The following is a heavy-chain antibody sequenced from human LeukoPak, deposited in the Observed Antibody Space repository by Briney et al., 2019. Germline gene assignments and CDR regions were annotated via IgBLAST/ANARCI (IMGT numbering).Heavy chain of an antibody. CDR3: ARDAVQYCSGGSCYYYGMDV. D-gene: IGHD2-15*01. V-gene: IGHV3-21*01. CDR2: ISSSSSYI. CDR1: GFTFSSYS. Sequence: PGGSLSLSCAASGFTFSSYSMNWVRQAPGKGLEWVSSISSSSSYIYYADSVKGRFTISRDNAKNSLYLQMNSLRAEDTAVYYCARDAVQYCSGGSCYYYGMDVWGQGTTVTVSS. J-gene: IGHJ6*02.